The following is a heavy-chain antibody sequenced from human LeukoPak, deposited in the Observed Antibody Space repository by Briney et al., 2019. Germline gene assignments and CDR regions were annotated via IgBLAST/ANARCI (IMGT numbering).Heavy chain of an antibody. CDR1: GFSFSDYG. CDR3: AKDLDCSGGSCNN. V-gene: IGHV3-30*02. J-gene: IGHJ4*02. D-gene: IGHD2-15*01. Sequence: PGGSLRLSCAASGFSFSDYGMHWVRQAPGKGLEWVAFIRYDGSNKYYADSVKGRFTISRDNSKNTLYPQMNSLRAEDTAVYYCAKDLDCSGGSCNNWGQGTLVTVSS. CDR2: IRYDGSNK.